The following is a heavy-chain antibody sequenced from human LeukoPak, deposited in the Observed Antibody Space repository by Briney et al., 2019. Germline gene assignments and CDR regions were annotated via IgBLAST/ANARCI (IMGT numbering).Heavy chain of an antibody. V-gene: IGHV1-2*02. J-gene: IGHJ4*02. CDR1: GYTFTSYG. CDR2: INPNSGGT. D-gene: IGHD6-13*01. Sequence: ASVKVSCKTSGYTFTSYGISWVRQAPGQGLEWMGWINPNSGGTNYAQKFQGRVTMTRDTSISTAYMELSRLRSDDTAVYYCARVASAAAGTDFGYWGQGTLVTVSS. CDR3: ARVASAAAGTDFGY.